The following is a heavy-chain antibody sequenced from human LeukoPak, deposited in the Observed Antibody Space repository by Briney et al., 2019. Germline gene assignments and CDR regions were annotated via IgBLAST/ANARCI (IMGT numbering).Heavy chain of an antibody. J-gene: IGHJ5*02. Sequence: EASVKVSCKASGGTFSSYAISWVRQAPGQGLEWMGGIIPIFGTANYAQKFQGRVTITTDESTSTAYMELSSLRSEDTAVYYCARRYSSSSIWFDPWGQGTLVTVSS. V-gene: IGHV1-69*05. CDR2: IIPIFGTA. CDR1: GGTFSSYA. CDR3: ARRYSSSSIWFDP. D-gene: IGHD6-6*01.